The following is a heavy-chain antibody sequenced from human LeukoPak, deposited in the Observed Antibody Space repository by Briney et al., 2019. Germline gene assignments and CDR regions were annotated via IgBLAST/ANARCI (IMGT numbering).Heavy chain of an antibody. CDR2: IIPLYGIP. CDR3: ARDEEDGYKDWGL. D-gene: IGHD5-24*01. J-gene: IGHJ3*01. Sequence: SVKVSCKTSGYTFTNYGISWVRQAPGQGLEWMGRIIPLYGIPNYAQKFQGRVTITADKSTNTAYMELTSLRSEDTAVYYCARDEEDGYKDWGLWGQGTMVTVS. CDR1: GYTFTNYG. V-gene: IGHV1-69*04.